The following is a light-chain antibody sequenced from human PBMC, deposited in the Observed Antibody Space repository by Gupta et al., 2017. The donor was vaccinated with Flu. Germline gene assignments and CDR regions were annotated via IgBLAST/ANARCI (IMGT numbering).Light chain of an antibody. CDR2: GAS. Sequence: EIVLTQSPGTMSLSRGERATLSCRTSQSVSSSYLACYQQKSGHAPRLLIYGASSRATTIPDGRCSSRGGTDFSLPISRLVPHDFSVFYYRQYGSSPWTFGQGTKLEIK. J-gene: IGKJ1*01. CDR1: QSVSSSY. V-gene: IGKV3-20*01. CDR3: RQYGSSPWT.